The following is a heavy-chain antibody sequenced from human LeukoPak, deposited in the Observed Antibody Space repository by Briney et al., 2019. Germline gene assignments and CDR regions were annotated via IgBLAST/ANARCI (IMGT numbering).Heavy chain of an antibody. V-gene: IGHV3-30-3*01. J-gene: IGHJ4*02. CDR2: ISYDGSNK. D-gene: IGHD5-24*01. CDR1: GFTFSSYA. Sequence: GGSLRPSCAASGFTFSSYAMHWVRQPPGKGLEWVAVISYDGSNKYYADSVKVRVTISRDNSKNTLYLQMNSLRAEDTAVYYCARDPTMAAYCNYWGQGTLVTVSS. CDR3: ARDPTMAAYCNY.